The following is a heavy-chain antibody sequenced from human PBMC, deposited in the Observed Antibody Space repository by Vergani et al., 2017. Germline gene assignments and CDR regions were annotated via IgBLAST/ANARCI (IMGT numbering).Heavy chain of an antibody. CDR2: IVVGSGNT. Sequence: QMQLVQSGPEVKKPGTSVKVSCKASGFTFTSSAVQWVRQARGQRLEWIGWIVVGSGNTNYAQKFQERVTITRDMSTSTAYMELSSLRSEDTAVYYCARQPKKLWFGELLSHPYYYYMDVWGKGTTVTVSS. D-gene: IGHD3-10*01. CDR3: ARQPKKLWFGELLSHPYYYYMDV. V-gene: IGHV1-58*01. J-gene: IGHJ6*03. CDR1: GFTFTSSA.